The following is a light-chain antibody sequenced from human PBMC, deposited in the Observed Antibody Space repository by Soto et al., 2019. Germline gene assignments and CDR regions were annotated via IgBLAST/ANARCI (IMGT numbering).Light chain of an antibody. V-gene: IGKV1-5*01. CDR1: QSMSSW. Sequence: DIQITQSPSTLSASVGDRVTITCRASQSMSSWLAWYPQKPGKAPKLLIYDASSLESGVPSRFSGSGSGTEFTPTISSLQPDDFATDYCQQYNSYSWTFGQGTKVDIK. J-gene: IGKJ1*01. CDR2: DAS. CDR3: QQYNSYSWT.